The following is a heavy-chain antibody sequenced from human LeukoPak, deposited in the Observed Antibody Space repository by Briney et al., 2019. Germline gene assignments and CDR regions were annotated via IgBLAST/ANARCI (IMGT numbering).Heavy chain of an antibody. J-gene: IGHJ4*02. CDR3: AKESGSAWSPLDY. V-gene: IGHV3-30*18. Sequence: GGSLRLSCAASGFTFSSYGMRWVRQAPGKGLEWVASISYNGRNKYYADSVKGRFTISRDNSENTLYLQMNSLRPEDTAVFYCAKESGSAWSPLDYWGQGTLVTVSS. CDR1: GFTFSSYG. D-gene: IGHD6-19*01. CDR2: ISYNGRNK.